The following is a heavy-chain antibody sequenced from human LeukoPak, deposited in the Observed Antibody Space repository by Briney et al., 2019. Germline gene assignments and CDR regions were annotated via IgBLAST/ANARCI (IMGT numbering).Heavy chain of an antibody. CDR3: ATTRTDFHFDC. CDR1: GFTFSDHW. D-gene: IGHD1-1*01. V-gene: IGHV3-74*01. J-gene: IGHJ4*02. Sequence: PWGSLRLSCAASGFTFSDHWMHWVRQAPGKGLVWVSRINGDGSSTTYADSVRGRFAISRDNAKNTVYLQVNSLRAEDTAVYYCATTRTDFHFDCWGQGRLVTVSS. CDR2: INGDGSST.